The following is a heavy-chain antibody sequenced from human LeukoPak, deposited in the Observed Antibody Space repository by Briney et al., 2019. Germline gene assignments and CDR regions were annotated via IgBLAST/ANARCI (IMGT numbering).Heavy chain of an antibody. CDR2: INWNGLST. V-gene: IGHV3-20*04. Sequence: GGSLRLSCAASGFIFENYGMSWVRQAPGKGLEWVSGINWNGLSTNYVDSVKGRFTISRDNAKNSLYLQMDSLRGEDTALYYCAREGGAVSVPADAAFEIWGQGAMVTVSS. CDR3: AREGGAVSVPADAAFEI. D-gene: IGHD3-16*01. J-gene: IGHJ3*02. CDR1: GFIFENYG.